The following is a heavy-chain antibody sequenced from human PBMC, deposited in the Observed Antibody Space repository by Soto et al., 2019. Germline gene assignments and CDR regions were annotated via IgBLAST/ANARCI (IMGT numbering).Heavy chain of an antibody. CDR1: GDSISNSY. CDR3: ARSHIVPRLLMYPYDY. V-gene: IGHV4-59*08. Sequence: PSETLSLTCTVSGDSISNSYWSWIRQPPGKGLEWLGYIYYSGSTNYNPSLKSRVAISLDTSKNQFSLKLSSVTAADTAVYYCARSHIVPRLLMYPYDYWGQGTLVTVSS. D-gene: IGHD6-6*01. CDR2: IYYSGST. J-gene: IGHJ4*02.